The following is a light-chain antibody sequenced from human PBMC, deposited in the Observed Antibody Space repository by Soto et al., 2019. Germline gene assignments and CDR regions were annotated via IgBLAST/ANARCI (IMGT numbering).Light chain of an antibody. J-gene: IGLJ2*01. V-gene: IGLV2-8*01. CDR3: HSYAGVNTVI. CDR1: SSDVGGYNY. Sequence: QPVLTQPPSASGSPGQSVTISCTGSSSDVGGYNYVSWYQQHPGKAPKLIIYEVNKRPSGVPDRFSGSKSGNTASLTVSGLQAEDEADYYCHSYAGVNTVIFGGGTKLTVL. CDR2: EVN.